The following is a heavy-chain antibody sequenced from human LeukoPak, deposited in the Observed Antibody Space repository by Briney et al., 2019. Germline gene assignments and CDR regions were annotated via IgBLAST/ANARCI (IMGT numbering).Heavy chain of an antibody. V-gene: IGHV3-9*01. CDR3: VRITRILPESHFDC. D-gene: IGHD3-3*01. Sequence: GGSLRLSCAASGFTFDDHAMHWVRQTPGKGLEWVSGISWNSGTIGYADSVKGRFTISRDNAQNSLYLQMNNLRTEDTALYYCVRITRILPESHFDCWGQGTLVTVSS. CDR1: GFTFDDHA. CDR2: ISWNSGTI. J-gene: IGHJ4*02.